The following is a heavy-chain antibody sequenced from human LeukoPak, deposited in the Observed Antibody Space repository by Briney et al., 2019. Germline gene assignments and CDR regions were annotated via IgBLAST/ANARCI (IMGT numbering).Heavy chain of an antibody. V-gene: IGHV3-7*03. J-gene: IGHJ4*02. CDR3: ARDKMMGATFFDY. CDR2: IRQDGNEK. Sequence: GGSLRLSCAAPGFTFSDYWMSWVRQAPGKGPEWVANIRQDGNEKYCVDSVKGRFTISRDNAKSSVYLRMNSLRVEDTAVYYCARDKMMGATFFDYWGQGILVTVSS. D-gene: IGHD1-26*01. CDR1: GFTFSDYW.